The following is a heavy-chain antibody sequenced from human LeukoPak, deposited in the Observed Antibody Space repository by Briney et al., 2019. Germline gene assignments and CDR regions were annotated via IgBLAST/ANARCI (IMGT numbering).Heavy chain of an antibody. Sequence: GASVTVSCKASGYTFTSYYVHWVRQAPGQGLEWMGLINLSGGSTSLAQKFQGRVNMTSDMSTSTVYFELSILRSEATAVYYCERGVGGHYDFWSGYYLDYGGQGTLVTVSS. CDR3: ERGVGGHYDFWSGYYLDY. CDR2: INLSGGST. CDR1: GYTFTSYY. J-gene: IGHJ4*02. D-gene: IGHD3-3*01. V-gene: IGHV1-46*01.